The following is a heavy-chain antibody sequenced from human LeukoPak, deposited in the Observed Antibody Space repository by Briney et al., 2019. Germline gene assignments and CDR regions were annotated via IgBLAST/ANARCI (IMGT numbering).Heavy chain of an antibody. CDR1: GFTFSSYS. CDR2: ISSSSSYI. Sequence: PGGSLRLSCAASGFTFSSYSMNWVRQAPGKGLEWVSSISSSSSYIYYADSVKGRFTISRDNAKNSLYLQMNSLRAEDTAVYYCARSTPGVVTGGSSGYWGQGTLVTVSS. D-gene: IGHD2-8*02. V-gene: IGHV3-21*01. CDR3: ARSTPGVVTGGSSGY. J-gene: IGHJ4*02.